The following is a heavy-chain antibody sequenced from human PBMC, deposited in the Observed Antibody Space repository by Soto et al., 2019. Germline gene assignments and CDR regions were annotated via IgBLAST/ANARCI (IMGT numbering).Heavy chain of an antibody. CDR1: GGSISSSNW. Sequence: QVQLQESGPGLVKPSGTLSLTCAVSGGSISSSNWWSWVRQPPGKVLEWIVKIYHSGSTNYNPSLKSRVTISVDKSKSQFSLKLSSVTAADTDVYYCANLPATNDFDDWGQGTLVTVSS. V-gene: IGHV4-4*02. CDR3: ANLPATNDFDD. J-gene: IGHJ4*02. D-gene: IGHD1-26*01. CDR2: IYHSGST.